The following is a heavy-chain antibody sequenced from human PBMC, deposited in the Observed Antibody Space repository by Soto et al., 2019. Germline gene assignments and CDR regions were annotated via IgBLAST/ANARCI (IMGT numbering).Heavy chain of an antibody. CDR2: IYYSGST. D-gene: IGHD1-1*01. V-gene: IGHV4-59*01. CDR3: AREGTTVDSYYYYGMDV. J-gene: IGHJ6*02. Sequence: QVQLQESGPGLVKPSETLSLTCTVSGGSISSYYWSWIRQPPGKGLEWIGYIYYSGSTNYNPSLQSRVPIPVDTAKNRFSLKLSSVTAADTAVYYCAREGTTVDSYYYYGMDVWGQGTTVTVSS. CDR1: GGSISSYY.